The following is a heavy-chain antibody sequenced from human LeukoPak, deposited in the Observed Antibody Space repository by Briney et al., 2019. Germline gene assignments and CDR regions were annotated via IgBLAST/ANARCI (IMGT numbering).Heavy chain of an antibody. V-gene: IGHV1-18*01. CDR3: ARGMVTVYYYYGMDV. J-gene: IGHJ6*02. D-gene: IGHD2-21*02. CDR1: GYTFTSYG. Sequence: ASVKVSCTASGYTFTSYGISWVRQAPGQGLEWMGWISAYNGNTNYAQKLQGRVTMTTDTSTSTAYMELRSLRSDDTAVYYCARGMVTVYYYYGMDVWGQGTTVTVSS. CDR2: ISAYNGNT.